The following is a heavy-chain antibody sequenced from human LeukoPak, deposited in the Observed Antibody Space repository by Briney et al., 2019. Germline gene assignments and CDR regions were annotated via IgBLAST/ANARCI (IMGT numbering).Heavy chain of an antibody. CDR1: GGSISSGSYY. CDR2: IYTSGST. D-gene: IGHD2-2*01. J-gene: IGHJ5*02. V-gene: IGHV4-61*02. CDR3: ARLRPTWTKSTRQKRNWFDP. Sequence: SETLSLTCTVSGGSISSGSYYWSWIRQPAGKGLEWIGRIYTSGSTNYNPSLKSRVTISVDTSKNQFSLKLSSVTAADTAVYYCARLRPTWTKSTRQKRNWFDPWGQGTLVTVSS.